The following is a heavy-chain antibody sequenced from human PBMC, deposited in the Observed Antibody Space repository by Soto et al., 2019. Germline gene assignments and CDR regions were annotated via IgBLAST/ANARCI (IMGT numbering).Heavy chain of an antibody. D-gene: IGHD6-13*01. V-gene: IGHV5-51*01. CDR1: GNSFTSYW. J-gene: IGHJ6*02. CDR2: LYPGDSDT. CDR3: ARPRYRSSLYYYMVV. Sequence: GAALKISCKGSGNSFTSYWSGWVRQIPGKGLEWMGSLYPGDSDTRYAPSFQGQVSISADKSIRTAYLQWSSLKASDTAMPYCARPRYRSSLYYYMVVWGQEATVAVSS.